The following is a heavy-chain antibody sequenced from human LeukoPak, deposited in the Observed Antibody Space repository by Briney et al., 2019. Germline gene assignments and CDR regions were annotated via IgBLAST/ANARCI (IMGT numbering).Heavy chain of an antibody. CDR3: ARDSEEAVLLWFGELYY. CDR2: ISSRSSYI. J-gene: IGHJ4*02. D-gene: IGHD3-10*01. CDR1: GFTFSSYN. Sequence: GGSLRLSCAASGFTFSSYNMNWVRQAPGKGLEWVSSISSRSSYINYADSVKGRFTISRDNSKNTLYLQMNSLRAEDTAVYYCARDSEEAVLLWFGELYYWGQGTLVTVSS. V-gene: IGHV3-21*01.